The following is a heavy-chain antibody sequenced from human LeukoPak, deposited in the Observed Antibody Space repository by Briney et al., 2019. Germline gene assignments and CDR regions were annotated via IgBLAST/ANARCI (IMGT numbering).Heavy chain of an antibody. J-gene: IGHJ3*02. Sequence: GGSLRLSCAASGFTFSSYSMNWVRQAPGKGLEWVSYISSSSSTIYYADSVKGRFTISRDNAKNSLYLQMNSLRAEDTAVYYCARDFYGDYVLAFDIWGQGTMVTVSS. CDR1: GFTFSSYS. CDR2: ISSSSSTI. CDR3: ARDFYGDYVLAFDI. V-gene: IGHV3-48*04. D-gene: IGHD4-17*01.